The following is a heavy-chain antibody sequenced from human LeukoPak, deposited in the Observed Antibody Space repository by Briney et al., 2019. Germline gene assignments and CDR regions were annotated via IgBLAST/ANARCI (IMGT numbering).Heavy chain of an antibody. CDR1: GFTFSSYG. D-gene: IGHD3-10*01. Sequence: GGSLRLSCAASGFTFSSYGMSWVRQAPGKGLEWVSAISGSGGSTYYADSVKGRFTISRDNSKNTLYLQMNSLRAEDAAVYYCANAPMVRGVITTFYYYYMDVWGKGTTVTISS. V-gene: IGHV3-23*01. CDR2: ISGSGGST. CDR3: ANAPMVRGVITTFYYYYMDV. J-gene: IGHJ6*03.